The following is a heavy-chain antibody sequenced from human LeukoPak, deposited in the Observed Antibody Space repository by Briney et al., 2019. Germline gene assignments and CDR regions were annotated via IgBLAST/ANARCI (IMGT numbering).Heavy chain of an antibody. D-gene: IGHD6-19*01. V-gene: IGHV3-23*01. CDR3: ALRSSGWYYFDY. CDR1: GFTFSSYA. Sequence: PGGSLRLSXAASGFTFSSYAMSWLRQAPGKGLEWVSAISGSGGSTYYADSVKGRFTISRDNSKNTLYLQMNSLRAEDTAVYYCALRSSGWYYFDYWGQGTLVTVSS. CDR2: ISGSGGST. J-gene: IGHJ4*02.